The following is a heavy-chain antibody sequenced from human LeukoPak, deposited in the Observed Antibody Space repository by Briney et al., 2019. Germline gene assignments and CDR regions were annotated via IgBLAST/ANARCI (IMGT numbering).Heavy chain of an antibody. D-gene: IGHD5-18*01. J-gene: IGHJ4*02. CDR2: IKKDGSEK. CDR1: GFTFSSYW. V-gene: IGHV3-7*01. CDR3: ARHLSGVTGYTYGRGIDY. Sequence: GGSLRLSCAASGFTFSSYWMSWVRQAPGKGLEWVANIKKDGSEKYYVDSVKGRFTISRDNAKTSLYLQMNSLRAEDTAVYFCARHLSGVTGYTYGRGIDYWGQGTLVTVSS.